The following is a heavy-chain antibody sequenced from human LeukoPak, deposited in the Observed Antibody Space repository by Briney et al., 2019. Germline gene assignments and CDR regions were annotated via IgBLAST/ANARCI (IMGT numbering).Heavy chain of an antibody. D-gene: IGHD3-10*01. CDR3: ASFMVRGVIKIVD. V-gene: IGHV4-38-2*02. J-gene: IGHJ4*02. Sequence: PSETLSLTCTVSGDSISSDYFWVWIRQPPGKGLEWIGSVSHGGTTYYNPSVNSRVTISVDTSKSQFSLKLSSVTAADTAVYYCASFMVRGVIKIVDWGQGTLVTVSS. CDR1: GDSISSDYF. CDR2: VSHGGTT.